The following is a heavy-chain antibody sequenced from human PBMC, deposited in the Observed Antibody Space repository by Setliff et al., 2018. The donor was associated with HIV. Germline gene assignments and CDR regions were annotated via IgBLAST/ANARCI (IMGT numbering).Heavy chain of an antibody. J-gene: IGHJ4*02. D-gene: IGHD2-21*01. Sequence: SVKVSCKASGYSFTGYYVNWVRQAPGQGLEWMGGIIPLFGSADYAQRFQGRVTITADESTSTAYMELTSLRSEDTAMYYCAVVNKVTDFEYWGQGTLVTVSS. CDR2: IIPLFGSA. V-gene: IGHV1-69*13. CDR3: AVVNKVTDFEY. CDR1: GYSFTGYY.